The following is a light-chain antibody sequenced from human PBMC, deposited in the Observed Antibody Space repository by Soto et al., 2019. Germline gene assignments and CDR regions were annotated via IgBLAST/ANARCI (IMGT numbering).Light chain of an antibody. Sequence: EIVLTQSPGTLSLSPGERATLSCRASQSISTYLAWYQVKPGQAPRLLIHDASSRATGVPARFSGSGSGTDFSLTISSLEPEDVAVYYCQQRSQWPPMTFGQGTRLEIK. CDR2: DAS. J-gene: IGKJ5*01. CDR3: QQRSQWPPMT. V-gene: IGKV3-11*01. CDR1: QSISTY.